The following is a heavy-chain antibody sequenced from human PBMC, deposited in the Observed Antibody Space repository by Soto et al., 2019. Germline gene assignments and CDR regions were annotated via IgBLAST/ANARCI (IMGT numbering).Heavy chain of an antibody. CDR1: GFTFSNYA. CDR2: ISYDASKK. CDR3: AREEMTASGGMDV. Sequence: PGGSLRLSCTASGFTFSNYAMHWVRQAPGKGLEWVAVISYDASKKYYADSVKGRFTISRDNSKNKLYLQVNSLRVEDTAGYYCAREEMTASGGMDVWGQGTTVTVSS. V-gene: IGHV3-30-3*01. D-gene: IGHD2-21*02. J-gene: IGHJ6*02.